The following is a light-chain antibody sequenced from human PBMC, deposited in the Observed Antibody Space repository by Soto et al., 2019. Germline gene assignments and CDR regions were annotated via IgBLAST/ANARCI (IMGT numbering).Light chain of an antibody. CDR1: SCNIGAGYD. CDR3: QSYDSSLSVV. J-gene: IGLJ2*01. CDR2: GNS. V-gene: IGLV1-40*01. Sequence: QSVLTQPPSVSGAPGQRVTISCTGSSCNIGAGYDVHWYQQLPGTAPKLLIYGNSNRPSGVPDRFSGSKSGTSASLAITGLQAEDEADYYCQSYDSSLSVVFGGGTKLTVL.